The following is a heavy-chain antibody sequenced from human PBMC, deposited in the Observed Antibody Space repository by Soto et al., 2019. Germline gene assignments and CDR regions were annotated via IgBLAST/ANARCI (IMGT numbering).Heavy chain of an antibody. Sequence: GRSLRLSCAASGFTFSSYAMSWVRQAPGKGLEWVSAISGSGGSTYYADSVKCRFTISRDNSKNTLYLQMNSLRAEDTAVYYCAKPTIFGVAPWFDPWGQGTLVTVSS. CDR2: ISGSGGST. J-gene: IGHJ5*02. D-gene: IGHD3-3*01. CDR3: AKPTIFGVAPWFDP. CDR1: GFTFSSYA. V-gene: IGHV3-23*01.